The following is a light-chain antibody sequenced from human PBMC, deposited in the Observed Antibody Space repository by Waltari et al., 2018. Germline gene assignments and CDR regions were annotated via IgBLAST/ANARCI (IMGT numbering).Light chain of an antibody. CDR3: QQRGNWPLT. V-gene: IGKV3-11*01. Sequence: EIVLTQSPATLSLSPGERATLPCRASQSVSSFLAWYQQKPGQAPRLLIYDASNRATGIPARFSGSGSGTDFTLTISSLEPEDFAVYYCQQRGNWPLTFGGGTKVGIK. CDR2: DAS. J-gene: IGKJ4*01. CDR1: QSVSSF.